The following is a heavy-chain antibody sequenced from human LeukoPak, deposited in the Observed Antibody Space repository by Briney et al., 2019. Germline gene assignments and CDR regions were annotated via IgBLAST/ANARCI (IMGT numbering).Heavy chain of an antibody. CDR2: MNPNSGNT. J-gene: IGHJ4*02. CDR1: GYTFTNYD. Sequence: ASVKVSCKASGYTFTNYDINWVRQATGQGLEWMGWMNPNSGNTGYAQKFEGRVTMTRSTSTSTAYMELSSLRFDDTAVYFCTRSVRNGHFDYWGQGTLVTVPS. D-gene: IGHD2-8*01. V-gene: IGHV1-8*01. CDR3: TRSVRNGHFDY.